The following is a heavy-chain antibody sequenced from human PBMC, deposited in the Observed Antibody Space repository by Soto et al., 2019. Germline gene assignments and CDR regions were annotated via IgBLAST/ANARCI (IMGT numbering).Heavy chain of an antibody. CDR3: AKGAGDSSDYYWRRYFDL. Sequence: EVPVLESGGGLVQPGGSLRLSCAASGFTFRSYAMSWVRQAPGRGLEWVSAISVSGASTYYADSVKGRFTISRDNSKKTLYLQMNSLRAEDTAVYYCAKGAGDSSDYYWRRYFDLWGRGTLVTVSS. J-gene: IGHJ2*01. D-gene: IGHD3-22*01. V-gene: IGHV3-23*01. CDR2: ISVSGAST. CDR1: GFTFRSYA.